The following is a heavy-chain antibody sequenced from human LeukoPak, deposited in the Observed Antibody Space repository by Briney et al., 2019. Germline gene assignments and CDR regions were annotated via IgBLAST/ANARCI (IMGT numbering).Heavy chain of an antibody. CDR2: IYSGGSP. CDR1: GFIVSANY. Sequence: GGSLRLSCAASGFIVSANYMNWVRQAPGKGLEWVSVIYSGGSPFYADSVKGRFTISRDNSKNTVYLQMNSLRVEDTAVYYCVRAAPGDCSSTSCSLFDNWGQGILVTVSS. CDR3: VRAAPGDCSSTSCSLFDN. J-gene: IGHJ4*02. D-gene: IGHD2-2*01. V-gene: IGHV3-53*01.